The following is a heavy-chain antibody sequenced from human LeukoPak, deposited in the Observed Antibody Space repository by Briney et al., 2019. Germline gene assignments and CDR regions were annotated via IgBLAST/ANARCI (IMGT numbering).Heavy chain of an antibody. D-gene: IGHD6-19*01. CDR3: ARVAGGWYGVNVYYFDY. Sequence: QPGGSLRLSCAASGFTFSSYWMHWVRQAPGKGLVWVSRISTDGSTTTYADSVKGRFTISRDNAKNSLYLQMNSLRAEDTAVYYCARVAGGWYGVNVYYFDYWGQGTLVTVSS. CDR2: ISTDGSTT. V-gene: IGHV3-74*01. CDR1: GFTFSSYW. J-gene: IGHJ4*02.